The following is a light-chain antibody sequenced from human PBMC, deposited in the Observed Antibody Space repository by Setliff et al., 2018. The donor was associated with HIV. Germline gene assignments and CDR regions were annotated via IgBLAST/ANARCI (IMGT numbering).Light chain of an antibody. Sequence: QSVLTQPPSASGTPGQRVAISCSGSSSNIGSNDVSWFQQLPGTAPKLLIYRNKQRPSGVPDRFSGSKSGTSASLAISGLRSEDEGDYYCCSYAAIPPYVFGTGTKVTVL. CDR3: CSYAAIPPYV. CDR2: RNK. J-gene: IGLJ1*01. CDR1: SSNIGSND. V-gene: IGLV1-47*01.